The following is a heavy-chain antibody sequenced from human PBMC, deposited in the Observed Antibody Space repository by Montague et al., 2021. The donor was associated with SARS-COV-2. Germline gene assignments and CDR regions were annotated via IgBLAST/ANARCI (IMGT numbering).Heavy chain of an antibody. CDR1: GGSLSGYF. Sequence: SETLSLTCAVYGGSLSGYFWSWIRQTPGRGLEWIGEINHGRTADYNPSLKSRVTLSVDTSKAKFSLILTSVTAADTAVYYCARERGRGVDYFDPWGQGTLVTVSS. D-gene: IGHD4-11*01. CDR3: ARERGRGVDYFDP. V-gene: IGHV4-34*01. CDR2: INHGRTA. J-gene: IGHJ5*02.